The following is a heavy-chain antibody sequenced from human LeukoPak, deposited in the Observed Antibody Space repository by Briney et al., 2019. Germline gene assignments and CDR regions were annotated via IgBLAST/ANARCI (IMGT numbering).Heavy chain of an antibody. CDR1: GFTFSSYA. D-gene: IGHD5-12*01. V-gene: IGHV3-23*01. Sequence: GGSLRLSCAASGFTFSSYAMSWVRQAPGKGLEWVSTIGGSGGSTYYADPVKGRFTISRDNSKNTLYLQMNSLRVDDTAVYFCAKGRGFSAYAWGQGTLVTVSS. CDR3: AKGRGFSAYA. CDR2: IGGSGGST. J-gene: IGHJ4*02.